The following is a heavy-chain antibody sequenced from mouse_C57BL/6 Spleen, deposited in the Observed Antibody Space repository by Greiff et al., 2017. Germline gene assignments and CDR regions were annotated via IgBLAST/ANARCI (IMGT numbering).Heavy chain of an antibody. CDR2: INPNNGGT. J-gene: IGHJ2*01. Sequence: EVQLQQSGPELVKPGASVKISCKASGYTFTDYYMNWVKQSHGKSLEWIGDINPNNGGTSYNQKFKGKATLTVDKSSSTAYMELRSLTSEDSAVYYCARRGGTEGGPYFDYWGQGTTLTVSS. D-gene: IGHD4-1*01. V-gene: IGHV1-26*01. CDR3: ARRGGTEGGPYFDY. CDR1: GYTFTDYY.